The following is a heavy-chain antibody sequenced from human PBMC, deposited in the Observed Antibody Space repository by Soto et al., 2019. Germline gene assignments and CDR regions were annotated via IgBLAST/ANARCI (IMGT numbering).Heavy chain of an antibody. CDR2: INHSGST. D-gene: IGHD5-18*01. Sequence: PSETLSLTCAVYGGSFSGYYWSWIRQPPGKGLEWIGEINHSGSTNYNPSLKSRVTISVDTSKNQFSLKLSSVTAADTAVYYCARGSDTAMVPFDYWGQGTLVTVSS. J-gene: IGHJ4*02. CDR1: GGSFSGYY. CDR3: ARGSDTAMVPFDY. V-gene: IGHV4-34*01.